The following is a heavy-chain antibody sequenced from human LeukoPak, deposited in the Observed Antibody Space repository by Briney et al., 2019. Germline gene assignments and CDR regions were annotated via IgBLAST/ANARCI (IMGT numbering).Heavy chain of an antibody. Sequence: GGSLRLSCAASGFTFSSYAMSWVRQAPGKGLEWVSAISGSGGSTYYADSVKGRFTISRGNSKNTLYLQMNSLRAEDTAVYYCATILTGYFQGALDIWGQGTMVTVSS. CDR1: GFTFSSYA. V-gene: IGHV3-23*01. CDR2: ISGSGGST. CDR3: ATILTGYFQGALDI. D-gene: IGHD3-9*01. J-gene: IGHJ3*02.